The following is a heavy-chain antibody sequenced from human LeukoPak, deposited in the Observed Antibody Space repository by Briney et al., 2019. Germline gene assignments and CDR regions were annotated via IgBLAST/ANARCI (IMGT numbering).Heavy chain of an antibody. Sequence: SETLSLTCAVYGGPFSDYYWSWIRQPPGKGLEWIGKINHSGSTNYRPSLKSRVIISIDTSKNQFSLKLKSMTAADTAVYYCARGEGARDGYNYEGPFYFDYWGQGTLVTVSS. D-gene: IGHD5-24*01. CDR1: GGPFSDYY. CDR2: INHSGST. V-gene: IGHV4-34*01. J-gene: IGHJ4*02. CDR3: ARGEGARDGYNYEGPFYFDY.